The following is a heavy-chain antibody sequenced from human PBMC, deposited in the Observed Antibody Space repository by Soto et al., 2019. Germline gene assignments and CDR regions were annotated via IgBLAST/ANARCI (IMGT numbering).Heavy chain of an antibody. J-gene: IGHJ4*02. CDR1: GASISSNTYY. D-gene: IGHD2-21*01. V-gene: IGHV4-61*05. CDR2: IHYSGST. Sequence: PSETLSLTCTVSGASISSNTYYWAWIRRPPGKGLEWIGFIHYSGSTNYNPSLKGRVTMSVDTSKNQFSLKLTSVNTADTAIYYCTRGGDPYKTGHWGQGTLVTVSS. CDR3: TRGGDPYKTGH.